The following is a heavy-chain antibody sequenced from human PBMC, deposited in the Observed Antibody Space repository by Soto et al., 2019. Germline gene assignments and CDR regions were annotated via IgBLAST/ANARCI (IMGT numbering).Heavy chain of an antibody. Sequence: TLSLTCTVSGGSMSSSGYYWNWIRQLPGQGLEWIGYTSYTGSTYYKPSLKSRGTISVDRAQNQSSLTLNSVTAADTPVFYFARGIQSILVTPISGLDYWGQGPLFTVSS. CDR2: TSYTGST. V-gene: IGHV4-31*03. J-gene: IGHJ4*02. CDR3: ARGIQSILVTPISGLDY. CDR1: GGSMSSSGYY. D-gene: IGHD3-3*01.